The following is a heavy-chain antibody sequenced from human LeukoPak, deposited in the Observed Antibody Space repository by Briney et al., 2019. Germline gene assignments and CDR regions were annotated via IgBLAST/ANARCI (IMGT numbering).Heavy chain of an antibody. V-gene: IGHV3-23*01. D-gene: IGHD2-21*01. J-gene: IGHJ6*02. Sequence: GGSLRLSCAASGFTFSSYAMSWVRQAPGKGLEWVSGISGSGDNTYYADSVKGRFTISRDNAKNTLYLQMSGLRVEDTAVYHCASDSPYYGMDVWGQGTTVTVSS. CDR3: ASDSPYYGMDV. CDR2: ISGSGDNT. CDR1: GFTFSSYA.